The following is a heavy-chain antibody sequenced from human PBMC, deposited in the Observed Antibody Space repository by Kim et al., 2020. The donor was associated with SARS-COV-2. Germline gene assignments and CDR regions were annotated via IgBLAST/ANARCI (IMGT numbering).Heavy chain of an antibody. Sequence: GGSLRLSCAASGFTFSSYSMNWVRQAPGKGLEWVSSISSSSSYIYYADSVKGRFTISRDNAKNSLYLQMNSLRAEDTAVYYCARGGGSYYSASLYYYYGMDVWGQGTTVTVSS. D-gene: IGHD1-26*01. V-gene: IGHV3-21*01. CDR3: ARGGGSYYSASLYYYYGMDV. CDR2: ISSSSSYI. J-gene: IGHJ6*01. CDR1: GFTFSSYS.